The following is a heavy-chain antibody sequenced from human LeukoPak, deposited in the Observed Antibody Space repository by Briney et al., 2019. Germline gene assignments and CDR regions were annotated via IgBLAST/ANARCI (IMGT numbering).Heavy chain of an antibody. Sequence: SETLSLTCAVYGGSFSGYYWSWIRQPPGKGLEWIGEINHSGSTNYNPPLKSRVTISVDTSKSQFSLKLSSVTAADTAVYYCARGDGYNMGVYFDYWGQGILVTVSS. CDR3: ARGDGYNMGVYFDY. CDR1: GGSFSGYY. D-gene: IGHD5-24*01. V-gene: IGHV4-34*01. CDR2: INHSGST. J-gene: IGHJ4*02.